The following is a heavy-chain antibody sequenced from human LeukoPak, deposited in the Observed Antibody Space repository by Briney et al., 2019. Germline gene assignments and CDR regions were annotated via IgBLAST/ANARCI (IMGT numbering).Heavy chain of an antibody. D-gene: IGHD3-9*01. Sequence: SETLSLTCTVSGGSISSYYWSWIRQPPGKGLEWIGYIYYSGSTNYNPSLKSRVTISVDTSKNQFSLKLSSVTAADTAVYYCARDAPYYDILTGYYNVPFWYFDLWGRGTLVTVSS. CDR2: IYYSGST. J-gene: IGHJ2*01. V-gene: IGHV4-59*01. CDR1: GGSISSYY. CDR3: ARDAPYYDILTGYYNVPFWYFDL.